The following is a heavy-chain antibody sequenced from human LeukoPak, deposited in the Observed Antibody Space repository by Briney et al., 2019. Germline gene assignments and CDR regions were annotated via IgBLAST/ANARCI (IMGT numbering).Heavy chain of an antibody. CDR3: ARVGIPPYYYYYYMDV. V-gene: IGHV3-23*01. CDR1: GFTFSSYA. J-gene: IGHJ6*03. CDR2: ISGSGGST. Sequence: GGSLRLSCAASGFTFSSYAMSWVRQAPGKGLEWVSAISGSGGSTYYADSVKGRFTISRDNSKNTLYLQMNSLRAEDTAVYYCARVGIPPYYYYYYMDVWGKGTTVTVSS.